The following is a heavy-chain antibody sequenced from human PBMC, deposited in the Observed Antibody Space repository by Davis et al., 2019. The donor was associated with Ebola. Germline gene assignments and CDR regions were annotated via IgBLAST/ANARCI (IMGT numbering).Heavy chain of an antibody. CDR3: ALIAAARYRADY. J-gene: IGHJ4*02. D-gene: IGHD6-13*01. CDR2: IIPIFGTA. Sequence: AASVKVSCKASGYTFSSYAISWVRQAPGQGLEWMGGIIPIFGTANYAQKFQSRVTITADKSTSTAYMELSSLRSEDTAVYYCALIAAARYRADYWGQGTLVTVSS. V-gene: IGHV1-69*06. CDR1: GYTFSSYA.